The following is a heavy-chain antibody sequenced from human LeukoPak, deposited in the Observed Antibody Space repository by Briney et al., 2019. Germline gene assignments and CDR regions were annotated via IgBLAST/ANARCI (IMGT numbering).Heavy chain of an antibody. CDR1: GFTFSSYS. D-gene: IGHD4-23*01. J-gene: IGHJ4*02. CDR2: ISSSSSYI. CDR3: ARVYGGNRGYFDY. Sequence: PGGSLRLSCAASGFTFSSYSMNWVRQAPRKGLELVSSISSSSSYIYYADSVKGRFTISRDNAKNSLYLQMNSLRAEDTAVYYCARVYGGNRGYFDYWGQGTLVTVSS. V-gene: IGHV3-21*01.